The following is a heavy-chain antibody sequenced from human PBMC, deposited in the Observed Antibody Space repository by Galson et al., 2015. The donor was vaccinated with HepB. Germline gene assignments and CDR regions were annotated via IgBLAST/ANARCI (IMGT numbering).Heavy chain of an antibody. J-gene: IGHJ4*02. CDR1: GFTVSSNC. CDR3: ASGYDSSGYYPPRDY. Sequence: SLRLSCAASGFTVSSNCMSWVRQAPGKGLEWVSVISSGGSTYYADSVKGRFTIYRDNSTNTLYLQMNSLRSADTAVYYCASGYDSSGYYPPRDYWGQGTLVTVSS. D-gene: IGHD3-22*01. CDR2: ISSGGST. V-gene: IGHV3-53*01.